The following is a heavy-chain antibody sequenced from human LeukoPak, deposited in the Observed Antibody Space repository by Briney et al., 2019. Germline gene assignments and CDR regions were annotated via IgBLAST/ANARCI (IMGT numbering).Heavy chain of an antibody. Sequence: ASVKVSCKASGGTFSSYAISWVRQAPGQGLEWMGIINPSGGSTSYAQKFQGRVTMTRDTSTSTVYMELSSLRSEDMAVYYCARPNIVGATSGAFDIWGQGTMVTVSS. J-gene: IGHJ3*02. V-gene: IGHV1-46*01. D-gene: IGHD1-26*01. CDR1: GGTFSSYA. CDR3: ARPNIVGATSGAFDI. CDR2: INPSGGST.